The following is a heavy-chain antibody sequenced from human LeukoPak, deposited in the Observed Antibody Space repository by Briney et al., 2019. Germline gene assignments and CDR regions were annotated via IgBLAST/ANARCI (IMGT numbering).Heavy chain of an antibody. Sequence: GRSLRLSCAASGFTFSSYWMTWVRQAPGKGLEWVANIKQDGSEKYYVDFVKGRFTISRDNAKNSLYLQMNSLRAEDTALYYCARGGTRVYSPSDYWGQGTRVTVSS. CDR1: GFTFSSYW. CDR3: ARGGTRVYSPSDY. CDR2: IKQDGSEK. J-gene: IGHJ4*02. D-gene: IGHD5-18*01. V-gene: IGHV3-7*01.